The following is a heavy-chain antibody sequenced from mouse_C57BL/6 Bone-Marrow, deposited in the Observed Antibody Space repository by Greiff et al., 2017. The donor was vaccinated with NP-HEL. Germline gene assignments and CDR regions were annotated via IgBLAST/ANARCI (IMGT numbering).Heavy chain of an antibody. CDR3: AYYYGSSYHWYFDV. Sequence: EVKLQESVAELVRPGASVKLSCTASGFNIKNTYMHWVKQRPEQGLEWIGRIDPANGNTKYAPKFQGKATITADTSSNTAYLQLSSLTSEDTAIYYCAYYYGSSYHWYFDVWGTGTTVTVSS. D-gene: IGHD1-1*01. J-gene: IGHJ1*03. CDR2: IDPANGNT. V-gene: IGHV14-3*01. CDR1: GFNIKNTY.